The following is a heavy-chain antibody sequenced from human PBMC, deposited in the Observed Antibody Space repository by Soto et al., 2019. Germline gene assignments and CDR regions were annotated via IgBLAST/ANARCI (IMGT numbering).Heavy chain of an antibody. CDR2: IYYSGST. V-gene: IGHV4-31*03. Sequence: QVQLQESGPGLVKPSQTLSLTCTVSGGSISSGGYYWSWIRQHPGKGLEWIGYIYYSGSTYYNPSLKSRVTISVDTSKNQFSLKLSSVTAADTAVYYCARDTPAGYCSSTSCYPDAFDIWCQGTMVTVS. D-gene: IGHD2-2*03. CDR3: ARDTPAGYCSSTSCYPDAFDI. J-gene: IGHJ3*02. CDR1: GGSISSGGYY.